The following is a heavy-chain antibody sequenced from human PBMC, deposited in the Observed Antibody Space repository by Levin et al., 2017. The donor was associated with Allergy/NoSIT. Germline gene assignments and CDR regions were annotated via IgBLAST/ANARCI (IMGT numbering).Heavy chain of an antibody. D-gene: IGHD6-13*01. CDR3: AKGGGSSLDDAFDI. Sequence: ASVKVSCGASGFIFSNYGMSWVRQAPGKGLQWVSIVFPGGATTYYADSVKGRFTISRDNSKNTLYLQLNSLRAEDTAIYYCAKGGGSSLDDAFDIWGQGTMVTVSS. CDR2: VFPGGATT. V-gene: IGHV3-23*01. CDR1: GFIFSNYG. J-gene: IGHJ3*02.